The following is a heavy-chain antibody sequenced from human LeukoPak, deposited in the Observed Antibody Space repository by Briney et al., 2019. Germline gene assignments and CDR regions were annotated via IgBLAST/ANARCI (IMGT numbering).Heavy chain of an antibody. Sequence: ASVKVSCKASGYTFTSYAMHWVRQAPGQRLEWMGWINAGNGNTKYSQKFQGRVTITRDTSASTAYMELSSLRSEDTAVYYCASSVPPYYYDSSGYYRGSYYYGMDVWGKGTTVTVSS. J-gene: IGHJ6*04. D-gene: IGHD3-22*01. CDR1: GYTFTSYA. CDR3: ASSVPPYYYDSSGYYRGSYYYGMDV. CDR2: INAGNGNT. V-gene: IGHV1-3*01.